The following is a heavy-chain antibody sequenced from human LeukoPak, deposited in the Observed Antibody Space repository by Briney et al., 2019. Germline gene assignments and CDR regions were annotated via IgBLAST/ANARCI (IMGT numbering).Heavy chain of an antibody. CDR3: ARDLPTREYGSGSYLLPMYCYYYYYMDV. CDR2: ISSSSRYI. CDR1: GFTFSSYS. V-gene: IGHV3-21*01. J-gene: IGHJ6*03. Sequence: GGSLRLSCAASGFTFSSYSMKWVRQAPGKGLEWVSSISSSSRYIYYADSGKGRFTISRDNAKNSLYLQMNSLRAEDTAVYYCARDLPTREYGSGSYLLPMYCYYYYYMDVWGKGTTVTVSS. D-gene: IGHD3-10*01.